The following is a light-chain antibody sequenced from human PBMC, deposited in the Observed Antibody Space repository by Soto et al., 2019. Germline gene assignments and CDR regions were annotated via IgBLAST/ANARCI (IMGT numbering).Light chain of an antibody. CDR1: SSNIGSNY. CDR2: RSN. Sequence: QSVLTQPPSASGTPGQRVTISCSGSSSNIGSNYVYWYRQLPGTAPKLLIYRSNQRPSGVPDRFSGSKSGTSASLAIIGLRSEDEADYYCAAWDYSLSAAYVFGTGTKLTVL. CDR3: AAWDYSLSAAYV. V-gene: IGLV1-47*01. J-gene: IGLJ1*01.